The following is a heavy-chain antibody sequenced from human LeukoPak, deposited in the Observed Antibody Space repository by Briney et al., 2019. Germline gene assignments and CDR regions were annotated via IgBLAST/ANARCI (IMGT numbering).Heavy chain of an antibody. CDR1: GFSFSVYE. V-gene: IGHV3-48*03. Sequence: PGGSLRLSCAASGFSFSVYEMHWVRQAPGKGLEWTSDISSSGTTTYYADSVKGRFTISRDNAKNSLYLQMNSLRAEDTAVYYCATLTVATSFDYWGQGTLVTVSS. J-gene: IGHJ4*02. D-gene: IGHD4-17*01. CDR3: ATLTVATSFDY. CDR2: ISSSGTTT.